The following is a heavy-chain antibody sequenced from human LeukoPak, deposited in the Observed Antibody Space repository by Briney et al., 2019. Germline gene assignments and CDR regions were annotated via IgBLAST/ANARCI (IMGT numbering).Heavy chain of an antibody. CDR1: GFIFSHYA. D-gene: IGHD1-14*01. V-gene: IGHV3-30*04. CDR2: ISHDGSTR. J-gene: IGHJ4*02. Sequence: GESLKISCAASGFIFSHYAMHWVRQAPGKGLEWVALISHDGSTRYYLDSVKGRFSISRDNSKNTLFLQMDTLRPEDTAVYYCAKPTTKSPTYYLDSWGQGTLVTVSS. CDR3: AKPTTKSPTYYLDS.